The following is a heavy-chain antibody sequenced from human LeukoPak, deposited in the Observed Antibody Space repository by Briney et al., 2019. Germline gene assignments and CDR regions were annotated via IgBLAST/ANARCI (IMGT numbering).Heavy chain of an antibody. Sequence: PSGTLSLTCSISGGSINSSTWWIWVRQTPGKGLEWIGDIYYSGNTHYNPSLKSRVTTSVDTSKNQFSLKLSSVTAADTAVYYCARLRWVLADYWGQGTLVTVSS. J-gene: IGHJ4*02. CDR3: ARLRWVLADY. CDR1: GGSINSSTW. CDR2: IYYSGNT. V-gene: IGHV4-4*02. D-gene: IGHD5-24*01.